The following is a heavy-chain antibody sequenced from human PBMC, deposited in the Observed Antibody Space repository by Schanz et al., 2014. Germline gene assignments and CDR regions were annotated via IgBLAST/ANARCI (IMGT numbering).Heavy chain of an antibody. CDR2: IYGGGIT. V-gene: IGHV3-66*01. CDR1: GFTVSSNY. CDR3: AAARGTNCYFCALDI. D-gene: IGHD2-2*01. Sequence: EVQLVESGGGLVQPGGSLRLSCAASGFTVSSNYMSWVRQAPGKGLEWVSVIYGGGITYYADSVKGRFTISRDSSRNTLYLQMNSLRAEDTAIYFCAAARGTNCYFCALDIWGQGTMVTVSS. J-gene: IGHJ3*02.